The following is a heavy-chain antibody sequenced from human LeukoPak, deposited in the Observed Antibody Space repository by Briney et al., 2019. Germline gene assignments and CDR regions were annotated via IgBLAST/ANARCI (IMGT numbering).Heavy chain of an antibody. CDR3: ARDVVVVPAANHYGMDV. Sequence: SETLSLTCAVYGGSFSDYFWGWIRQPPGKGLEWIGEINHSGRTYYNPSLKSRVTISVDTSKNQFSLNLSSVTAADTAVYYCARDVVVVPAANHYGMDVWGQGTTVTVSS. V-gene: IGHV4-34*01. CDR2: INHSGRT. CDR1: GGSFSDYF. J-gene: IGHJ6*02. D-gene: IGHD2-2*01.